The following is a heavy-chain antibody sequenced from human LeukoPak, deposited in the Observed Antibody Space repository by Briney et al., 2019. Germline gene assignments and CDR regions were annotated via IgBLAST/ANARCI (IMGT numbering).Heavy chain of an antibody. CDR3: AREKTGTKYYYYYMDV. J-gene: IGHJ6*03. D-gene: IGHD1-7*01. Sequence: PSETLSLTCAVYGGSFSGYYWSWIRQPPGEGLEWIGYIYYSGSTNYNPSLKSRVTISVDTSKNQFSLKLSSVTAADTAVYYCAREKTGTKYYYYYMDVWGKGTTVTVSS. CDR2: IYYSGST. V-gene: IGHV4-59*01. CDR1: GGSFSGYY.